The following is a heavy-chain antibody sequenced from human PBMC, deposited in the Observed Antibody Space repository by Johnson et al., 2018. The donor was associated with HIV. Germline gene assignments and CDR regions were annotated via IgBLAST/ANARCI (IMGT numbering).Heavy chain of an antibody. J-gene: IGHJ3*02. D-gene: IGHD5-12*01. CDR3: AKDFGYPRPRDAFDI. Sequence: VQLVESGGGVVQPGRSLRLSCAASGFTFSSYAMHWVRQAPAKGLQWVAVISYDGSDKDYADSVKGRFTIPRDSSKTTLYLQMTSLRAEDTAVYYCAKDFGYPRPRDAFDIWGQGTMVTVSS. V-gene: IGHV3-30*14. CDR2: ISYDGSDK. CDR1: GFTFSSYA.